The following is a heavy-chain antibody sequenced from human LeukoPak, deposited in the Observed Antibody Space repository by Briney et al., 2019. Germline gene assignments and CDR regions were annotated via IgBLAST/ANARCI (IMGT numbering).Heavy chain of an antibody. CDR1: GYSFTNFD. CDR2: MNPNSGNK. Sequence: ASVKVSCKASGYSFTNFDINWVRQATGQGLEWMGWMNPNSGNKGYAQKFQGRVAMTMNTSITTAYIALSSLRSEDTAVYYCARGPQWRGDYYYMDVWGRGTTVTVSS. V-gene: IGHV1-8*01. CDR3: ARGPQWRGDYYYMDV. D-gene: IGHD6-19*01. J-gene: IGHJ6*03.